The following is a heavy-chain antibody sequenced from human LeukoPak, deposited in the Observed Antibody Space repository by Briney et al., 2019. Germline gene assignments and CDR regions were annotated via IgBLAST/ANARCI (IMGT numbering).Heavy chain of an antibody. CDR2: IRVSNGDT. J-gene: IGHJ4*02. Sequence: ASVKVSCKASGYTFTSYGISWVRQAPGQGLEWMGWIRVSNGDTSYAQKLQGRVTMTTDTSTSTAYMELRSLRSDDTAVYYCARGLEYYYDKSGYYADDYWGQGTLVTVSS. CDR1: GYTFTSYG. V-gene: IGHV1-18*01. D-gene: IGHD3-22*01. CDR3: ARGLEYYYDKSGYYADDY.